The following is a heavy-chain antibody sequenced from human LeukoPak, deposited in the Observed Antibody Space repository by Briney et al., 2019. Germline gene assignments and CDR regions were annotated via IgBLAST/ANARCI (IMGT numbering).Heavy chain of an antibody. CDR2: ISYDGSTK. J-gene: IGHJ4*02. V-gene: IGHV3-30*18. CDR3: AKESKETTRYYFDS. Sequence: GKSLRLSCAASGFTFRSYGMHWVRQAPGKGLEWVAVISYDGSTKYYVDSVKGRFTISRDSSKNTLYLQMNSLRAEDTAVYYCAKESKETTRYYFDSWGQGTLVTVSS. D-gene: IGHD4-11*01. CDR1: GFTFRSYG.